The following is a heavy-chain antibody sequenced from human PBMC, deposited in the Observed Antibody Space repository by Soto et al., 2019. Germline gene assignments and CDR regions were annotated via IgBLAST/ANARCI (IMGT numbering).Heavy chain of an antibody. CDR3: ARDTGDSSSWYVGYYGMDV. V-gene: IGHV4-31*03. J-gene: IGHJ6*02. D-gene: IGHD6-13*01. CDR2: IYYSGST. Sequence: SETLSLTCTVSGGSISSGGYYWSWIRQHPGKGLEWIGYIYYSGSTYYNPSLKSRVTISVDTSKNQFSLKLSSVTAADTAVYYCARDTGDSSSWYVGYYGMDVWGQGTTVTVSS. CDR1: GGSISSGGYY.